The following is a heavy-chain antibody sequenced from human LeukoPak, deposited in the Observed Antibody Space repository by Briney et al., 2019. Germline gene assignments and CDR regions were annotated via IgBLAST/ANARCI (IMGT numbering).Heavy chain of an antibody. CDR3: ASLPTF. V-gene: IGHV4-59*01. CDR1: GGSISDYY. CDR2: IYKSVT. Sequence: SETLSLTCAVSGGSISDYYWSWVRQPPEKRLEFIGYIYKSVTNYNPSLKSRVTISADASKNQFSLRLTSMTAADTAVYYCASLPTFWGQGTLVTVSS. J-gene: IGHJ4*02.